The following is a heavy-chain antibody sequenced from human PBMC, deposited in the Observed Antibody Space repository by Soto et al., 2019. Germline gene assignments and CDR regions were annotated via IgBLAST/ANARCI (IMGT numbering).Heavy chain of an antibody. CDR1: GFTFSSYS. V-gene: IGHV3-74*01. CDR3: ARELGGGDTY. Sequence: EVQVVESGGGLVQPGGSLRLSCAGAGFTFSSYSMHWVRQVPGKGLVWVSRINPDGRRTNYADSVKGRVTLSRDNAKNPVYCQSNSLRAADKAVYFCARELGGGDTYWGLGTLVTVSS. CDR2: INPDGRRT. D-gene: IGHD2-15*01. J-gene: IGHJ4*02.